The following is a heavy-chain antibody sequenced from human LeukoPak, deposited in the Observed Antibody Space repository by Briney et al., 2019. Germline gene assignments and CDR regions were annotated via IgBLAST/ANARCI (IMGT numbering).Heavy chain of an antibody. D-gene: IGHD3-22*01. CDR3: AKSSAPYDSSGYYYYFDY. CDR1: GGSISSGDYY. CDR2: ISGSGGST. V-gene: IGHV3-23*01. J-gene: IGHJ4*02. Sequence: LSLTCTVSGGSISSGDYYWSWVRQAPGKGLEWVSAISGSGGSTYYADSVKGRFTISRDNSKNTLYLQMNSLRAEDTAVYYCAKSSAPYDSSGYYYYFDYWGQGTLVTVSS.